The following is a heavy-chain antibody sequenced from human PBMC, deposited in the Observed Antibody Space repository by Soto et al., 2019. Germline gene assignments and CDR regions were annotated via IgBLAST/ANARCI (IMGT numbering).Heavy chain of an antibody. CDR1: GFTLSSYA. J-gene: IGHJ4*02. V-gene: IGHV3-30-3*01. Sequence: QVQLVESGGGVVQPGRSLRLSCAASGFTLSSYAMHWVRQAPGKGLEWVALTSYDGNNKYYADSVKGRFTISRDNSRNTLYLQMSSMRPEDTAVYYCARDLTGGSGWYVFDYWGQGTLVTVSS. CDR2: TSYDGNNK. D-gene: IGHD6-19*01. CDR3: ARDLTGGSGWYVFDY.